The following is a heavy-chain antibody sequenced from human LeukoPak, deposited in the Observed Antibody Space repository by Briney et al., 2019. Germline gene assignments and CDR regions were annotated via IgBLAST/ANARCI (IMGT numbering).Heavy chain of an antibody. Sequence: GGSLRLSCTASGFTFSSYSLNWVRQAPGKGLEWVSSISIGSHYIYYADSVKGRFTISRDNAKNSLYLQMNSLRAEDTAVYYCAREYYDSSGYRFDYWGQGTLVTVSS. CDR3: AREYYDSSGYRFDY. CDR2: ISIGSHYI. V-gene: IGHV3-21*01. D-gene: IGHD3-22*01. CDR1: GFTFSSYS. J-gene: IGHJ4*02.